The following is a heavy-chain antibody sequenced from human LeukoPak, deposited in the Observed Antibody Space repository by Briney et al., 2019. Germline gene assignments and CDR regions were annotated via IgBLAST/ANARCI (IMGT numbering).Heavy chain of an antibody. V-gene: IGHV3-7*03. J-gene: IGHJ4*02. D-gene: IGHD3-3*01. Sequence: GGSLRLSCAASGFTFSTYSMSWVRQAPGKGLEWVATVKQDGNKKNYVDSVKGRFTISRDNGKNSLYLEMKNLRAEDTAVYYCSDPGVGFWGQGTLVTVSS. CDR2: VKQDGNKK. CDR3: SDPGVGF. CDR1: GFTFSTYS.